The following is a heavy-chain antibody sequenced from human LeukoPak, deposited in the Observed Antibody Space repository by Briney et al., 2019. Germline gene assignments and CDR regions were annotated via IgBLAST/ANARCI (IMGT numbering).Heavy chain of an antibody. D-gene: IGHD4-11*01. CDR1: GGSVSSGSYY. CDR3: ARETLTPVTTVDS. Sequence: SETLSLTCTVSGGSVSSGSYYWSWIRQPPGKGLEWIGYIYYSGSTNYNPSLKSRVTISVDTSKNQFSLMLNSMTAADTAIYYCARETLTPVTTVDSWGQGTLVTVSS. J-gene: IGHJ4*02. CDR2: IYYSGST. V-gene: IGHV4-61*01.